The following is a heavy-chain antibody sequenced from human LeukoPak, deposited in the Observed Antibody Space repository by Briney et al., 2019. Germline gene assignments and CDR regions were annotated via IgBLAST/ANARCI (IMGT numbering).Heavy chain of an antibody. Sequence: GGSLRLSCAASGFTFSSYEMNWVRQAPGKGLEWVSYISSSSSYIYYADSVKGRFTISRDNAKNSLYLQMNSLRAEDTALYYCARGNSGSYSMFDYWGQGTLVTVSS. D-gene: IGHD1-26*01. J-gene: IGHJ4*02. V-gene: IGHV3-21*05. CDR2: ISSSSSYI. CDR1: GFTFSSYE. CDR3: ARGNSGSYSMFDY.